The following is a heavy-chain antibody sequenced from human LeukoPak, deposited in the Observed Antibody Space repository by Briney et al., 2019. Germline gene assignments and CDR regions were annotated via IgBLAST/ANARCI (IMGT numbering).Heavy chain of an antibody. Sequence: SETLSLTCTVSGYSISSGYYWGWIRQPPGKGLEWIGSIYHSGSTYYNPSLKSRVTISVDTSKNQFSLKLSSVTAADTAVYYCARDPCLYSSSSSWFDPWGQGTLVTVSS. D-gene: IGHD6-6*01. CDR1: GYSISSGYY. V-gene: IGHV4-38-2*02. CDR2: IYHSGST. CDR3: ARDPCLYSSSSSWFDP. J-gene: IGHJ5*02.